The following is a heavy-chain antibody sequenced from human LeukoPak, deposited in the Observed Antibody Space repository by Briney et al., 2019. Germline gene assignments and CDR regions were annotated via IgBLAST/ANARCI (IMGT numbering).Heavy chain of an antibody. CDR3: ARVFYSNRYYHYYMDV. D-gene: IGHD4-11*01. J-gene: IGHJ6*03. CDR2: VYHSGST. CDR1: GYSISGAYY. Sequence: PSETLSLTCTVSGYSISGAYYWGWIRQPPGKGLEWIGSVYHSGSTYYNPSLKSRVTISVDTSKNQFSLKLSSVTAADTAVYYCARVFYSNRYYHYYMDVWGKGTTVTVSS. V-gene: IGHV4-38-2*02.